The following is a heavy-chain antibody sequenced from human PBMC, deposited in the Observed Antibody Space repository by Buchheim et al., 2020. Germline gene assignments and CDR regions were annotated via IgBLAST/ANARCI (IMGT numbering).Heavy chain of an antibody. D-gene: IGHD3-3*01. V-gene: IGHV3-48*03. CDR2: ISSSGGTI. Sequence: EVQLVESGGGLAQPGGSLRLSCAASGFTFSSYEMNWVRQAPGKGLEWVSYISSSGGTIYYADSVKGRFTISRDNAKNSLYLQMNSLRAEDTAVYYCASHRAEGFWSGYYTDPYYYYGMDVWGQGTT. CDR3: ASHRAEGFWSGYYTDPYYYYGMDV. J-gene: IGHJ6*02. CDR1: GFTFSSYE.